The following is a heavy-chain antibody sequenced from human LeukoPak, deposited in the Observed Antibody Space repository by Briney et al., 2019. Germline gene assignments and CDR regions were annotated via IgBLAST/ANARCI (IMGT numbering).Heavy chain of an antibody. V-gene: IGHV3-9*01. J-gene: IGHJ6*02. D-gene: IGHD3-9*01. CDR1: GFTFDDYA. CDR3: ARELPYDILTGYYYYYGMDV. CDR2: ISWNSGSI. Sequence: GRSLRLSCAASGFTFDDYAIHWVRQAPGKGLEWVSGISWNSGSIGYADSVKGRFTISRDNAKNSLYLQMNSLRAEDTAVYYCARELPYDILTGYYYYYGMDVWGQGTTVTVSS.